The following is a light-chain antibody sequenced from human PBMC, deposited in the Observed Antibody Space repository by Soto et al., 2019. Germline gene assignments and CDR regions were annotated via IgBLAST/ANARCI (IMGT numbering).Light chain of an antibody. CDR3: VLYMGSGIWV. J-gene: IGLJ3*02. CDR2: STN. V-gene: IGLV8-61*01. CDR1: SGSVSTSYY. Sequence: QTVVTQEPSFSVSPGGTVTLTCGLSSGSVSTSYYPSWYQQTPGQAPRTLIYSTNTRSSGVPDRFSGSILGNKAALTITGAQEDDESHYYCVLYMGSGIWVFGGGTKLTVL.